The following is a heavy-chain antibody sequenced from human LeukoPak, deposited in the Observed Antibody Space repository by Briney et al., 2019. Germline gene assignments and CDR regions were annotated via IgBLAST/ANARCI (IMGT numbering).Heavy chain of an antibody. D-gene: IGHD3-3*01. J-gene: IGHJ4*02. V-gene: IGHV4-34*01. CDR3: ERGRGFWSGYLDY. CDR1: GGSFSGYY. Sequence: SETLSLTCAVYGGSFSGYYWSWIRQPPGKGLEWIGEINHSGSTNYNPSLKSRVTISVDTSKNQFSLKLSSVTAADTAVYYCERGRGFWSGYLDYWGQGTLVTVSS. CDR2: INHSGST.